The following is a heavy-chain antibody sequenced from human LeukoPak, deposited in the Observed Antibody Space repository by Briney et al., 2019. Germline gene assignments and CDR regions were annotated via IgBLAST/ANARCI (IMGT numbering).Heavy chain of an antibody. CDR1: GFTFSSYW. Sequence: GGSLRFSCAASGFTFSSYWMHWVRQAPGKGLVWVSRIKSDGSSTNYADSVKGRFTISRDNAKNTLYLQMNSLRAEDTAVYYCMLVGATTQPPDYWGQGTLVTVSS. J-gene: IGHJ4*02. CDR3: MLVGATTQPPDY. D-gene: IGHD1-26*01. V-gene: IGHV3-74*01. CDR2: IKSDGSST.